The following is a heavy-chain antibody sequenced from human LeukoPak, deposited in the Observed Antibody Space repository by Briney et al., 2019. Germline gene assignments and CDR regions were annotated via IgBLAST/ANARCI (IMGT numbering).Heavy chain of an antibody. CDR2: INHSGST. CDR3: AREGEGCSSTSCYVYYYYYYMDV. V-gene: IGHV4-34*01. D-gene: IGHD2-2*01. Sequence: SETLSLTCAVYGGSFSGYYWSWIRQPPGKGLEWIGEINHSGSTNYNLSLKSRVTISVDTSKNQFSLKLSSVTAADTAVYYCAREGEGCSSTSCYVYYYYYYMDVWGKGTTVTISS. CDR1: GGSFSGYY. J-gene: IGHJ6*03.